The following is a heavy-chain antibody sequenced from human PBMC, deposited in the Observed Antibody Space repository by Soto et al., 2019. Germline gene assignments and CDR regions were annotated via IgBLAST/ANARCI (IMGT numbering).Heavy chain of an antibody. J-gene: IGHJ4*02. Sequence: SETLSLTCAVYGGSFSGYYWSWIRQPPGKGLEWIGEINHSGSTNYNPSLKSRVTISVDTSKNQFSLKLSSVTAADTAVYYCAGLGGWLVRVGDYWGQGTLVT. CDR3: AGLGGWLVRVGDY. V-gene: IGHV4-34*01. CDR1: GGSFSGYY. CDR2: INHSGST. D-gene: IGHD6-19*01.